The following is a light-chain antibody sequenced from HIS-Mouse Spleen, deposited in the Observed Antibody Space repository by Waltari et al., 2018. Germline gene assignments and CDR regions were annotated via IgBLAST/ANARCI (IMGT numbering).Light chain of an antibody. V-gene: IGLV3-10*01. J-gene: IGLJ2*01. CDR2: EDS. Sequence: SYELTQPPSVSVSPGQTARITCSGDALPKKYAYWYQQKSGQAPVLVIYEDSKRPSGIPESFSGSSSGTRATLTIRGAQVEDEADYYCYSTDSSGNHRVFGGGTKLTVL. CDR3: YSTDSSGNHRV. CDR1: ALPKKY.